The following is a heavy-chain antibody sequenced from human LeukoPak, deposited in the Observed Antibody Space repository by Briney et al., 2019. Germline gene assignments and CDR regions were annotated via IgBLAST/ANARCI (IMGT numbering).Heavy chain of an antibody. D-gene: IGHD5-12*01. CDR3: AKRNSGWLRG. CDR1: GFTFSRYA. V-gene: IGHV3-23*01. J-gene: IGHJ4*02. CDR2: ISGSGGST. Sequence: AGSLRLSRAASGFTFSRYAMSWVRQAPGKGLEWVSAISGSGGSTYYADSVKGRFTISRDNSKNTLHLQMNSLRAEDTAVYYSAKRNSGWLRGWGQGTLVTVSS.